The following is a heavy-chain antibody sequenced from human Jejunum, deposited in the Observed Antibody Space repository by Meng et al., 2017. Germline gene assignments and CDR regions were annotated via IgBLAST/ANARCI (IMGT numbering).Heavy chain of an antibody. Sequence: QVQLVQSGAAVEKPGASVKVSCRASGYMFTAYDIHWVRQAPGQRLEWMGWINGGNGDTKYSQRFQDRVSLTRDTSANTAYMELSRLRSEDTAMYYCARINGYDYGHVLDYWGQGTLVTVSS. CDR3: ARINGYDYGHVLDY. V-gene: IGHV1-3*01. J-gene: IGHJ4*02. CDR2: INGGNGDT. D-gene: IGHD5-12*01. CDR1: GYMFTAYD.